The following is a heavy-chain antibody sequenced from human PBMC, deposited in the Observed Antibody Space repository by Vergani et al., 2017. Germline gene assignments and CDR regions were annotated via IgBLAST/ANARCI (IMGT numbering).Heavy chain of an antibody. CDR1: GGSFSGYY. CDR3: ARGLRYYYGMDV. J-gene: IGHJ6*02. D-gene: IGHD1-14*01. Sequence: QVQLQQWGAGLLKPSETLSLTCAVYGGSFSGYYWSWIRQPPGKGLEWIGKINHSGSTNYNPSLKSRVTISVDTSKNQFALKLSSVTAADTAVYYCARGLRYYYGMDVWGQGTTVTVSS. V-gene: IGHV4-34*01. CDR2: INHSGST.